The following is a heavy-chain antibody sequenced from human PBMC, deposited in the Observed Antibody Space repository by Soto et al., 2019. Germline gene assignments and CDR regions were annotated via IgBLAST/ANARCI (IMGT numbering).Heavy chain of an antibody. CDR3: ARSATRDGYNYYFDY. Sequence: QVQLVQSGAEVKKPGSSVKVSCKASGGTFSSYTISWVRQAPGQGLEWMGRIIPILGIANYAQKFQGRVTMXXDXSXXTAYMELSSLRSEDTAVYYCARSATRDGYNYYFDYWGQGTLVTVSS. V-gene: IGHV1-69*02. D-gene: IGHD5-12*01. CDR1: GGTFSSYT. J-gene: IGHJ4*02. CDR2: IIPILGIA.